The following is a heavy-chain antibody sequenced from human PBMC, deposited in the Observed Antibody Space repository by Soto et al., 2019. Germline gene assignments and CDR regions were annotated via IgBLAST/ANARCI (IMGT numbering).Heavy chain of an antibody. CDR2: IYYSGST. J-gene: IGHJ5*02. CDR1: GGSISSYY. CDR3: ARRDGYCRRTSSYRRFDP. D-gene: IGHD2-2*02. Sequence: SETLSLTCTVSGGSISSYYWSWIRQPPGKGLEWIGYIYYSGSTNYNPSLKSRVTTSVDTSKNQFSLKLSSVTAADTAVYYCARRDGYCRRTSSYRRFDPWGQGTLVTVSS. V-gene: IGHV4-59*01.